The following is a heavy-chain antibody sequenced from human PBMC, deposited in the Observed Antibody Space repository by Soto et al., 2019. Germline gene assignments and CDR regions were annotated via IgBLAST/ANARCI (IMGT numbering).Heavy chain of an antibody. CDR2: ISYDGRNK. CDR1: GFTFSDYA. V-gene: IGHV3-30*18. CDR3: AKASSDRHHMDV. Sequence: PGGSLRLSCAASGFTFSDYAMHWVRQAPGKGLEWVAVISYDGRNKEYLDSVKGRLTISRDNSKNTLYLQVNSLTAEDTAVYFCAKASSDRHHMDVWGQGTTVTVSS. J-gene: IGHJ6*02.